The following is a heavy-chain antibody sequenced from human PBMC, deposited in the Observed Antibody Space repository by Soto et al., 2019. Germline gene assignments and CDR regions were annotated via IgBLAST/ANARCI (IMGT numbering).Heavy chain of an antibody. CDR2: IYPEDSET. D-gene: IGHD3-9*01. J-gene: IGHJ4*02. Sequence: GESLKISCKGSGYSFTNYWIGWVRQMPGKDLEWIGIIYPEDSETRYSPSFQGLVPISIANSTTTAYLQWNSLQASDTATYSSTTGPYLSLPRLLDWVCCLWGQGTPVTVSS. CDR1: GYSFTNYW. V-gene: IGHV5-51*01. CDR3: TTGPYLSLPRLLDWVCCL.